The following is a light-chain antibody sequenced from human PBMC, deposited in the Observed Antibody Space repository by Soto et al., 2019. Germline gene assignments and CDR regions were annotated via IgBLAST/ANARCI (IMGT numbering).Light chain of an antibody. J-gene: IGLJ3*02. CDR3: QSYDGTNPWV. CDR1: SGSIASNY. V-gene: IGLV6-57*01. CDR2: EDN. Sequence: NFMLTQPHSVSESPGKTVTISCTRSSGSIASNYVQWYQQRPGSSPTTVIYEDNHRPSGVPDRFSGSIDSSSNSASLTISGLKTEDEADYYWQSYDGTNPWVLGGGTQLTVL.